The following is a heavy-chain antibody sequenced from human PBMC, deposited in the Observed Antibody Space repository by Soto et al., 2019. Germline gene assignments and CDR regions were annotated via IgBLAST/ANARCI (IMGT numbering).Heavy chain of an antibody. CDR2: ISGSGVST. D-gene: IGHD3-22*01. J-gene: IGHJ4*02. Sequence: GGSLRLSCAVSGFTFNSYSMSWVRQAPGKGLEWVSAISGSGVSTYYADSVKGRFTISRDNSKNTLYLQMNSLRAEDTAVYYCAKSPGMYYYDSSGYYHYDYWGQGTLVTVSS. CDR1: GFTFNSYS. V-gene: IGHV3-23*01. CDR3: AKSPGMYYYDSSGYYHYDY.